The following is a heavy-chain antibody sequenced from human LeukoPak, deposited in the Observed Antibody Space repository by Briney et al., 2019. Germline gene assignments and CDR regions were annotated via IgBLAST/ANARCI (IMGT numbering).Heavy chain of an antibody. V-gene: IGHV1-24*01. CDR1: GYTLTELS. D-gene: IGHD3-10*01. CDR2: FDPEDGET. Sequence: ASVKVSCKVSGYTLTELSMHWVRQAPGKGLEWMGGFDPEDGETIYAQKFQGRVTMTEDTSTDTAYMELSSLRSEDTAVYYCATNAGGEYYFDYWDQGTLVTVSS. CDR3: ATNAGGEYYFDY. J-gene: IGHJ4*02.